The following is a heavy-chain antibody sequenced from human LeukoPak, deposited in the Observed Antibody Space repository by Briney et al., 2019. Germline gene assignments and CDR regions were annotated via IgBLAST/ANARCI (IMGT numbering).Heavy chain of an antibody. Sequence: GESLKISCCSPGYRLPSHWIGRGRQMPGKGLEWMGIIYPGDSDPKYSPSFQGQVTISADKSISTAYLQWRSQKASDTAMYYCLRHVMMATIDYWGQGTLVTVSS. CDR3: LRHVMMATIDY. CDR1: GYRLPSHW. V-gene: IGHV5-51*01. D-gene: IGHD5-24*01. CDR2: IYPGDSDP. J-gene: IGHJ4*02.